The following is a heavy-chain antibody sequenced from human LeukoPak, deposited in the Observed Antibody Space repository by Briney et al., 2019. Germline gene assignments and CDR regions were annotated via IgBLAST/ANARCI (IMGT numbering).Heavy chain of an antibody. CDR1: GYTFTSYY. CDR2: INPSGGST. V-gene: IGHV1-46*01. CDR3: ARGSYDSSGYSQGWLDP. Sequence: ASVKVSCKASGYTFTSYYMHWVRQAPGQGLEWMGIINPSGGSTSYAQKFQGRVTMTRDMSTSTVYMELSSLRSEDTAVYYCARGSYDSSGYSQGWLDPWGQGTLVTVSS. J-gene: IGHJ5*02. D-gene: IGHD3-22*01.